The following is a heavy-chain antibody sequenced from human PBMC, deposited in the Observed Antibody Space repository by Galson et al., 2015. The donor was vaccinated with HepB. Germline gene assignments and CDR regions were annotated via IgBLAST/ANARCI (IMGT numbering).Heavy chain of an antibody. J-gene: IGHJ3*02. V-gene: IGHV3-30-3*01. Sequence: SLRLSCAASGFTFSSYAMHWVRQAPGKGLEWVAVISYDGGNKYYAGSVKGRFTISRDNSKNTLYLQMNSLRAEDTAVYYCARDGGRAAAGPDAFDIWGQGTMVTVSS. CDR1: GFTFSSYA. CDR2: ISYDGGNK. D-gene: IGHD6-13*01. CDR3: ARDGGRAAAGPDAFDI.